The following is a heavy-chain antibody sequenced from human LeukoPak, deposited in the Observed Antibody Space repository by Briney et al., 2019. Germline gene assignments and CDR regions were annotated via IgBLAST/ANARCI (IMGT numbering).Heavy chain of an antibody. CDR3: ARGDCGGDCYSESWFDP. D-gene: IGHD2-21*02. V-gene: IGHV4-39*01. CDR2: IYHSGST. CDR1: GGSISSTCYY. J-gene: IGHJ5*02. Sequence: SETLSLTCTVSGGSISSTCYYWGWIRQPPGKGLEWIGSIYHSGSTYYNPSLKSRVTISVDTSKKQFSLKLSSVTAADTAVYYCARGDCGGDCYSESWFDPWGQGTLVTVSS.